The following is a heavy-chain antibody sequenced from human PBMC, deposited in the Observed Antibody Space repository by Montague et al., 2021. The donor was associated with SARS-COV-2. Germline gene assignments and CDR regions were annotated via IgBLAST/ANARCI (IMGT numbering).Heavy chain of an antibody. CDR2: IFENGDT. CDR1: GVAISYGD. V-gene: IGHV4-4*09. D-gene: IGHD3-16*01. CDR3: ARYYERSLDV. J-gene: IGHJ6*02. Sequence: SETLSLTCTVSGVAISYGDWSWIRQPPGKGLEWIATIFENGDTDXXPSLKSRVTVSEDTSQNQFSLRLSSVAAADTALYYCARYYERSLDVWGQGTPVTVS.